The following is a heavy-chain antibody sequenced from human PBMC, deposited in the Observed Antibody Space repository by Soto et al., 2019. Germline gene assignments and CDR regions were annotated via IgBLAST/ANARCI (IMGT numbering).Heavy chain of an antibody. CDR2: IKSQSDGATA. Sequence: EVQLVESGGGLVKPGGSLRLSCAASGFTFNNAWMTWVRQAPGKGLEWVGRIKSQSDGATADYAAPVKGRFTISRDDSKNTLYLQMNSLKTEDTGGYYCTTVGDSGDYGDFDIWGQGTMVTVSS. D-gene: IGHD4-17*01. CDR3: TTVGDSGDYGDFDI. J-gene: IGHJ3*02. V-gene: IGHV3-15*01. CDR1: GFTFNNAW.